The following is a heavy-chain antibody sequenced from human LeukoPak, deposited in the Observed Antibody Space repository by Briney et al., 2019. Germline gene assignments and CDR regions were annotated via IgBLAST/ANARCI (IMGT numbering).Heavy chain of an antibody. Sequence: PSETLSLTCTVSGGSISSYYWSWIRQPPGKGLEWIGYIYYSGSTNYNPSLKSRVTISVDTPKNQFSLKLSSVTAADTAVYYCARERYCSSTSCHDDAFDIWGQGTMVTVSS. CDR2: IYYSGST. D-gene: IGHD2-2*01. V-gene: IGHV4-59*01. CDR3: ARERYCSSTSCHDDAFDI. J-gene: IGHJ3*02. CDR1: GGSISSYY.